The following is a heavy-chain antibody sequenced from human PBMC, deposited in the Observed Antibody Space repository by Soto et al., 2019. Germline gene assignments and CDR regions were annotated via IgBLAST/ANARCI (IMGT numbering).Heavy chain of an antibody. CDR1: GYTFTSYY. CDR2: INPSGGST. Sequence: QVQLVQSGAEVKKPGASVKVSCKASGYTFTSYYMHWVRQAPGQGLEWMGIINPSGGSTSYAQKCRGRATMTRDTSPSTVYMELSSLRSEDTAVYYCARDSSSWYVNTWFDPWGQGTLVTVSS. V-gene: IGHV1-46*03. D-gene: IGHD6-13*01. CDR3: ARDSSSWYVNTWFDP. J-gene: IGHJ5*02.